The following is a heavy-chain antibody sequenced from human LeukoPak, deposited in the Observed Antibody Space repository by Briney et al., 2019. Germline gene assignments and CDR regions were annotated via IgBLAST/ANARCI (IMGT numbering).Heavy chain of an antibody. Sequence: PSETLSLTCTVSGGSISSSSYYWGWIRQPPGKGLEWIGSIYYSGSTYYNPSLKSRVTISVDTSKNQFSLKLSSVTAADTAVYYCARVVEVWSGSAQYYFDYWGQGTLVTVSS. CDR3: ARVVEVWSGSAQYYFDY. V-gene: IGHV4-39*07. D-gene: IGHD3-3*01. CDR1: GGSISSSSYY. CDR2: IYYSGST. J-gene: IGHJ4*02.